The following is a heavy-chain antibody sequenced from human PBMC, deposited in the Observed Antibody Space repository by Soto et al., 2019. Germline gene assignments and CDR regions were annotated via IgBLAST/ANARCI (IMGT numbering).Heavy chain of an antibody. Sequence: GGSLRLSCAASGFTFSSYSMNWVRQAPGKGLEWVSSISSSSSYIYYADSVKGRFTISRDNAKNSLYLQMNSLRAEDTAVYYCARDSSYGDYVYYMDVWGKGTTVTVSS. CDR3: ARDSSYGDYVYYMDV. D-gene: IGHD4-17*01. V-gene: IGHV3-21*01. CDR2: ISSSSSYI. J-gene: IGHJ6*03. CDR1: GFTFSSYS.